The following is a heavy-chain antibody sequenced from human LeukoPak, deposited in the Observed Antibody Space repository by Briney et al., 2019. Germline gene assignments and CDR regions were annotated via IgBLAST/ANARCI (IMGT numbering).Heavy chain of an antibody. CDR3: ARGRGPRKLQLWPTCAFDI. V-gene: IGHV4-34*01. CDR2: INHSGST. Sequence: SETLSLTCAVYGGSFSGYYWCWIRQPPGKGLEWIGEINHSGSTNYNPSLKSRVTISVDTSKNQFSLKLSSVTAADTAVYYCARGRGPRKLQLWPTCAFDIWGQGTMVTVSS. J-gene: IGHJ3*02. D-gene: IGHD5-18*01. CDR1: GGSFSGYY.